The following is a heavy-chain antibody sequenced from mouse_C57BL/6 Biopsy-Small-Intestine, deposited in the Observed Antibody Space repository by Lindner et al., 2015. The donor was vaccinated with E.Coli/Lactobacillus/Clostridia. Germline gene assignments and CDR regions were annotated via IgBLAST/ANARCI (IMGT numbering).Heavy chain of an antibody. CDR2: IRSKSNNYAT. D-gene: IGHD3-2*02. V-gene: IGHV10-3*01. Sequence: VQLQESGGGLVQPKGSLKLSCAASGFTFNTYAMRWVRQAPGKGLEWVARIRSKSNNYATYYADSVKDRFTISRDDSESMLYLQMNNLKTEDTAMYYCVHSSGYVDYYAMDYWGQGTSVTVSS. CDR3: VHSSGYVDYYAMDY. J-gene: IGHJ4*01. CDR1: GFTFNTYA.